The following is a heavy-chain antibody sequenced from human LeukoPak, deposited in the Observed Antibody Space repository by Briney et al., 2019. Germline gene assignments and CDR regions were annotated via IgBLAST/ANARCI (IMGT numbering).Heavy chain of an antibody. J-gene: IGHJ6*03. D-gene: IGHD4-11*01. CDR1: GFFFSDYY. CDR3: AKDGPGTTVNYFYMDV. Sequence: PGGSLRLSCAASGFFFSDYYMDWVRQAPGKGLEWVGRIRKKPNSYTTEYAASVKGRFTISRDDSKNSVYLQMNSLKTEDTAVYYCAKDGPGTTVNYFYMDVWGKGTTVTVSS. V-gene: IGHV3-72*01. CDR2: IRKKPNSYTT.